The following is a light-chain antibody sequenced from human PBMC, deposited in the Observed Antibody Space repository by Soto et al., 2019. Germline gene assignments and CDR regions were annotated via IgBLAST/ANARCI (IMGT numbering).Light chain of an antibody. J-gene: IGKJ1*01. CDR2: KAS. V-gene: IGKV1-5*03. Sequence: DIRMTQSPSTLSASVGDRVTITCRASQSISSRLAWYQQKAGKAPKLLIYKASSLASGVPSRFSGSGSETEFILTISSLQPDDCATYYCQQYNSYFPTFGQGTKVDI. CDR3: QQYNSYFPT. CDR1: QSISSR.